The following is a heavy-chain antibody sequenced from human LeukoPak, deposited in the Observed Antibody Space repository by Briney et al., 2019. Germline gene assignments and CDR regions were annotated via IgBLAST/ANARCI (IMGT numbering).Heavy chain of an antibody. CDR1: GRSFSGYY. D-gene: IGHD6-13*01. V-gene: IGHV4-34*01. J-gene: IGHJ4*02. CDR3: ASYSSSHDY. Sequence: SETLSLTCAVYGRSFSGYYWSWIRQPPGKGLEWIGEINHSGSTNYNPSLKSRVTISVDTSKNQFSLKLSSVTAADTAVYYCASYSSSHDYWGQGTLVTVSS. CDR2: INHSGST.